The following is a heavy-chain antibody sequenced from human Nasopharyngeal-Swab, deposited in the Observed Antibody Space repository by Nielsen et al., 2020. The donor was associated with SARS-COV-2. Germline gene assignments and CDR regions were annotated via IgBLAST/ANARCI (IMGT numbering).Heavy chain of an antibody. J-gene: IGHJ6*02. CDR2: ISAYNGNT. CDR1: GYTFTSYG. Sequence: ASVKVSCKASGYTFTSYGISWVRQAPGQGLEWMGWISAYNGNTNYAQKLQGRVTMTTDTSTSTAYMELRSLRSDDTAVYYCARGVRPPYYYYGMDVGGQGTTVTVSS. D-gene: IGHD2-8*01. V-gene: IGHV1-18*01. CDR3: ARGVRPPYYYYGMDV.